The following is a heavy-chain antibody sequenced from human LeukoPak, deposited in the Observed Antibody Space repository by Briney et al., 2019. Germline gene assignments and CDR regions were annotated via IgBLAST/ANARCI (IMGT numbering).Heavy chain of an antibody. D-gene: IGHD3-22*01. CDR2: NKSDGGT. V-gene: IGHV3-74*01. Sequence: GGSLRLSCAASGFTFSTYWMHWVRQAPGKRLVWVWRNKSDGGTNYADSVKGRFTISRDNAKKTVSLQMNSLRPEDTGVYYCARAPSEIGGYYPEYFRHWGQGTLVTVSS. CDR3: ARAPSEIGGYYPEYFRH. CDR1: GFTFSTYW. J-gene: IGHJ1*01.